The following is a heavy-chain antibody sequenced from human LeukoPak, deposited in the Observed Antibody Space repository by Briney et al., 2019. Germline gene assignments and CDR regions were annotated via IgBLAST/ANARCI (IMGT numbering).Heavy chain of an antibody. CDR3: ASHRGGSYSAIDY. D-gene: IGHD2-15*01. CDR1: GFTFSSYS. CDR2: ISSSSITI. Sequence: GGSLRLSCAVSGFTFSSYSLNWVRQAPGKGLEWVSFISSSSITIYYADSVKGRFTISRDNAEKSLYLQMNSLTAEDTAVYYCASHRGGSYSAIDYWGQGTLVTVSS. V-gene: IGHV3-48*04. J-gene: IGHJ4*02.